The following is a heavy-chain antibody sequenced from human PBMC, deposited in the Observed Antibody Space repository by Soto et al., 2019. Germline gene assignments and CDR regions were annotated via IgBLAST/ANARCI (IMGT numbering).Heavy chain of an antibody. J-gene: IGHJ4*02. CDR2: ISAYNGDT. V-gene: IGHV1-18*01. Sequence: QVQLVQSGPEVKKPGASVKVSCKSSGYTFSDSGISWVRQAPGQGLEWMGWISAYNGDTSYAQKLQGRVTMTTDTSTSTAYMELGSLRSNDTAVYYCARVRAAAFVAADFWGQGTLVTVSS. CDR3: ARVRAAAFVAADF. CDR1: GYTFSDSG. D-gene: IGHD2-15*01.